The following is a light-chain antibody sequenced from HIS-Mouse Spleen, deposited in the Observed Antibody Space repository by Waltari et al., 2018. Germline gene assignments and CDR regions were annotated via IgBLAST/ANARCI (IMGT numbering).Light chain of an antibody. CDR2: GAS. CDR1: QSVSSN. J-gene: IGKJ2*01. CDR3: QQYNNWPPRYT. Sequence: EIVMTQSPATLSVSPGERGTLPCRASQSVSSNLAWYQQKPGQAPRLLIYGASTRATGIPARFSGSGSGTEFTLTISSLQSEDFAVYYCQQYNNWPPRYTFGQGTKLEIK. V-gene: IGKV3-15*01.